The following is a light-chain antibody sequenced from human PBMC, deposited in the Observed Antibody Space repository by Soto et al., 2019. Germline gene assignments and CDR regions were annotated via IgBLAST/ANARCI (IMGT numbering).Light chain of an antibody. J-gene: IGKJ2*01. Sequence: EIVLTQSPATLSLSPGERATLSCRASQSVSSYLAWYQQKPGQAPRLLIYDASNRATGIPARFSGSGSGTDFTLTISCLEPEDCAVYFCQQRSNWPPYTFGQGTKLEIK. CDR3: QQRSNWPPYT. V-gene: IGKV3-11*01. CDR1: QSVSSY. CDR2: DAS.